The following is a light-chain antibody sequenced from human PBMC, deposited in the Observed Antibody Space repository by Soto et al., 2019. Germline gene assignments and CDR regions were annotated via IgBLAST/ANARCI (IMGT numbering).Light chain of an antibody. Sequence: DIQMTQSPSSLSASVGDRVTITCRASQSIYIYLNWCQQTPGTAPRLLISGASNLQSGVPSRFGGSGSGTEFTLTINSLQPEDFGTYYCQHSYSTPLTFGQFTRLEIK. CDR1: QSIYIY. V-gene: IGKV1-39*01. CDR2: GAS. J-gene: IGKJ5*01. CDR3: QHSYSTPLT.